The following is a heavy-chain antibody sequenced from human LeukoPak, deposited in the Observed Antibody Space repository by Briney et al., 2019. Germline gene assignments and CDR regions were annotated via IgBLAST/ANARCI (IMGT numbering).Heavy chain of an antibody. V-gene: IGHV1-2*02. CDR1: GYTFTGYY. Sequence: GALVKVSCKASGYTFTGYYMHWVRQAPGQGLEWMGWINPNSGGTNYAQKFQGRVTMTRDTSISTAYMELSRLRSDDTAVYYCARVHCTNGVCYPYFDYWGQGTLVTVSS. CDR2: INPNSGGT. D-gene: IGHD2-8*01. CDR3: ARVHCTNGVCYPYFDY. J-gene: IGHJ4*02.